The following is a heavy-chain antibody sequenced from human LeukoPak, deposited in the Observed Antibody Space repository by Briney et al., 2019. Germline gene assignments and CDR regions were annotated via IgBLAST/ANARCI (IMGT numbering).Heavy chain of an antibody. D-gene: IGHD3/OR15-3a*01. J-gene: IGHJ4*02. V-gene: IGHV3-7*04. Sequence: GGSLRLSCAASKFTFSDYYMTWVRQAPGKGPEWVAYMNQFGTEIKYLDSVKGRFTISRDNAKNSLYLWMTSLTADDTAVYYCARGTYYYEFWGQGTLVIISS. CDR2: MNQFGTEI. CDR3: ARGTYYYEF. CDR1: KFTFSDYY.